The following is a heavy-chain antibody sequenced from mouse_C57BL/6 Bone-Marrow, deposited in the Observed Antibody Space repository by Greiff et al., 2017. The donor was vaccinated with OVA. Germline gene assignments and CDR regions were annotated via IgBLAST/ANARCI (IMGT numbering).Heavy chain of an antibody. V-gene: IGHV1-18*01. CDR3: ARLYYYGSSLWYFDV. CDR2: ITPNNGGT. CDR1: GYTFTDYN. Sequence: VQLQQSGPELVKPGASVKIPCKASGYTFTDYNMAWVKQSHGKSLEWIGDITPNNGGTIYNQKFKGKATLTVDKSSSTAYMELRSLTSEDTAVYYCARLYYYGSSLWYFDVWGTGTTVTVSS. D-gene: IGHD1-1*01. J-gene: IGHJ1*03.